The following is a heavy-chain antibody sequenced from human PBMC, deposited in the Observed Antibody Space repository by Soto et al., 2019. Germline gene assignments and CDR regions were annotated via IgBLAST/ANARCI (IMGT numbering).Heavy chain of an antibody. CDR2: IYSGGAT. Sequence: EVQLVESGGGLIQPGGSLRLSCAASGFTVTNKYMTWVRQAPGKGLEWVSLIYSGGATSYADSVKGRFTISRDNSKDILDLQMNSLRAEDTAVYYCARVEYGDSGWYFDLWGRGTLVTVSS. J-gene: IGHJ2*01. V-gene: IGHV3-53*01. D-gene: IGHD4-17*01. CDR3: ARVEYGDSGWYFDL. CDR1: GFTVTNKY.